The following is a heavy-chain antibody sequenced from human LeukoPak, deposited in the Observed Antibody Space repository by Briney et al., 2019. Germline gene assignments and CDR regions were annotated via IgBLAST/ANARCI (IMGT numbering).Heavy chain of an antibody. CDR2: IKQNGREA. CDR1: GFTFSSYW. Sequence: PGGSLRLSCEGSGFTFSSYWRSWVRQAPGKGLEWVASIKQNGREAYYVDSVKGRFTISRDNAKNSMYLQMYSLTAEDTAVYYCVRVTALLAANGDWFDPWGQGTQVIVSS. D-gene: IGHD2-21*02. J-gene: IGHJ5*02. V-gene: IGHV3-7*01. CDR3: VRVTALLAANGDWFDP.